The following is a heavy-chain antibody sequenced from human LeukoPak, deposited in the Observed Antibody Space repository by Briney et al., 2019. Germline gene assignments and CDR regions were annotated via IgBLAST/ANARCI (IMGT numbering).Heavy chain of an antibody. CDR1: GYTFTSYG. CDR2: IIPIVGIT. V-gene: IGHV1-69*04. Sequence: SVKVSCKASGYTFTSYGISWVRQAPGQGLEWMGRIIPIVGITNYAQKFQGRVTITADKSTSTAYMELSSLRSEDTAVYYCARPAAAPSAVDYWGQGTLVTVSS. J-gene: IGHJ4*02. CDR3: ARPAAAPSAVDY. D-gene: IGHD6-13*01.